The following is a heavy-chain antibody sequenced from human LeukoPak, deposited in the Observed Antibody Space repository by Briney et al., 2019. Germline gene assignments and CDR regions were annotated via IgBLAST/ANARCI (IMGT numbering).Heavy chain of an antibody. CDR1: GGTFSSYA. Sequence: SVKVSCKASGGTFSSYAISWVRQAPGQGLEWMGGIIPIFGTANYAQKFQGRVTITADESTSTAYMELSSLRSEDTAVYYCARDRGRDGYNLGRGALDYWGQGTLVTVSS. J-gene: IGHJ4*02. V-gene: IGHV1-69*13. D-gene: IGHD5-24*01. CDR2: IIPIFGTA. CDR3: ARDRGRDGYNLGRGALDY.